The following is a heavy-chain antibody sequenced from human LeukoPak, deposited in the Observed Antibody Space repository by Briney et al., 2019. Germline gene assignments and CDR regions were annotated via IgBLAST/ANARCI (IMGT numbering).Heavy chain of an antibody. J-gene: IGHJ4*02. CDR3: AAEGPRGYRYGLGY. Sequence: GSSLRLSCAASGFTFSSYGMHWVRQAPGKGLEWVAVISYDGSNKYYADSVKGRFTISRDNSKNTLYLQINNLRAEYTTAYYCAAEGPRGYRYGLGYWGQGTLVTVSS. CDR2: ISYDGSNK. CDR1: GFTFSSYG. D-gene: IGHD5-18*01. V-gene: IGHV3-30*03.